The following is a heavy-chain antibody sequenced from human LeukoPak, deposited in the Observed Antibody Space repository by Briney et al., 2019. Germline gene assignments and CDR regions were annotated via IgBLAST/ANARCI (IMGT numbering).Heavy chain of an antibody. CDR3: ARTNYYYDSSGYYPHNWFDP. CDR1: GFTFSHAR. V-gene: IGHV4-4*07. CDR2: IYTSGST. Sequence: PGGSLRLSCAASGFTFSHARMNWVRQAPGKGLEWIGRIYTSGSTNYNPSLKSRVTMSVDTSKNQFSLKLSSVTAADTAVYYCARTNYYYDSSGYYPHNWFDPWGQGTLVTVSS. J-gene: IGHJ5*02. D-gene: IGHD3-22*01.